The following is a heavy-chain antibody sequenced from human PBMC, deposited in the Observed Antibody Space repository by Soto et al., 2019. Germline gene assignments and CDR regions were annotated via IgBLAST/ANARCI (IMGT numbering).Heavy chain of an antibody. J-gene: IGHJ4*02. CDR2: IYNSGST. V-gene: IGHV4-59*08. CDR3: ARGSTGYSSSWYRF. D-gene: IGHD6-13*01. CDR1: GGSISSYY. Sequence: SETLSLTCTVSGGSISSYYWGWIRQPPGKGLEWIGYIYNSGSTNYNPSLKSRVTISVDTSKNQFSLKLSSVTAADTAVFYCARGSTGYSSSWYRFWGQGTLVTVSS.